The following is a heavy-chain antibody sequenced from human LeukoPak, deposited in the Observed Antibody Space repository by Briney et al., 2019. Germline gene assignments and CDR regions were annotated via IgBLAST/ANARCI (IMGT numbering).Heavy chain of an antibody. CDR3: AVPVVGATGAFDI. CDR2: ISRGSSTI. J-gene: IGHJ3*02. D-gene: IGHD1-26*01. Sequence: PGGSLRLSCAASGFTFSSFGMHWVRQAPGRGLEWVSYISRGSSTIYYADSVKGRFTISRDSAKNSLYLQMNSLRDEDTAVYYCAVPVVGATGAFDIWGQGTMVTVSS. V-gene: IGHV3-48*02. CDR1: GFTFSSFG.